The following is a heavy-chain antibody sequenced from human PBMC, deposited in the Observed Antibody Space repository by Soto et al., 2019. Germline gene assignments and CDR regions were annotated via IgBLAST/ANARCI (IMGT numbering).Heavy chain of an antibody. D-gene: IGHD1-26*01. J-gene: IGHJ6*02. CDR1: GGSISSSSYY. V-gene: IGHV4-39*01. CDR2: IYYSGST. Sequence: SETLSLTCTVSGGSISSSSYYWGWIRQPPGKGLEWIGSIYYSGSTYYNPSLKSRVTISVDTSKNQFSLKLSSVTAADTAVYYCARLVGATTRYYYYGMDVWGQGTTVTVSS. CDR3: ARLVGATTRYYYYGMDV.